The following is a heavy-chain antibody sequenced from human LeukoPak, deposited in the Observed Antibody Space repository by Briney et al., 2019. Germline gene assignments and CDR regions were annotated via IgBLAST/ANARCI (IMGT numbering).Heavy chain of an antibody. D-gene: IGHD2/OR15-2a*01. Sequence: SETLSLTCTVSGGSISSYYWSWIRQPAGKGLEWIGRIYTSGSTNYNPSLKSRVTMSVDTSKSQFSLNLRSVTAEDTGIYYCARGRCRNSGCRPYFDYWGQGTQVTVSS. CDR2: IYTSGST. CDR3: ARGRCRNSGCRPYFDY. V-gene: IGHV4-4*07. J-gene: IGHJ4*02. CDR1: GGSISSYY.